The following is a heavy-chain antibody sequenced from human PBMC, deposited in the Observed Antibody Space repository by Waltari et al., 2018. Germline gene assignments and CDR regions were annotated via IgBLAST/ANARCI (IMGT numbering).Heavy chain of an antibody. J-gene: IGHJ4*02. CDR1: GYTLTELS. V-gene: IGHV1-24*01. D-gene: IGHD1-26*01. CDR3: ATGLKWGSYFADY. Sequence: QVQLVQSGAEVKKPGASVKVSCKVSGYTLTELSMHWVRQAPGKGLEWMGGFDPEDGETNYAQKCQGRVTMTEDTATDTADMELSSLRSEDTAVYYGATGLKWGSYFADYWGQGTLVTVSS. CDR2: FDPEDGET.